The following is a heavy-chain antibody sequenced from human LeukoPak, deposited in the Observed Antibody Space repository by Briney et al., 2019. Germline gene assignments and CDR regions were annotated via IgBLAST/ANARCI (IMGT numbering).Heavy chain of an antibody. V-gene: IGHV1-8*01. CDR2: MNPNSGNT. CDR3: ASGSRDAYNFWAYYYYGMDV. CDR1: GYTFTSYD. D-gene: IGHD5-24*01. Sequence: ASVKVSCKASGYTFTSYDINWVRQATGQGREWMGWMNPNSGNTGYAQKFQGRVTMTRNTSISTAYMELSSRRSEDTAVYYCASGSRDAYNFWAYYYYGMDVWGQGTTVTVSS. J-gene: IGHJ6*02.